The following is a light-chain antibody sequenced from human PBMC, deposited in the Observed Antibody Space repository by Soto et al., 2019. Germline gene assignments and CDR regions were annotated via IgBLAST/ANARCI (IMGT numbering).Light chain of an antibody. J-gene: IGKJ5*01. CDR1: QSVSSSY. CDR2: GAS. Sequence: EIVLTQSPGTLSLSPVEKTTLSCMASQSVSSSYLAWYQQKPVQAPRLLIYGASSRATGIPDRCSGSGSGTDFTLTISRLEPEDFAVYYCQQYGSSPITFGQGTRLEIK. V-gene: IGKV3-20*01. CDR3: QQYGSSPIT.